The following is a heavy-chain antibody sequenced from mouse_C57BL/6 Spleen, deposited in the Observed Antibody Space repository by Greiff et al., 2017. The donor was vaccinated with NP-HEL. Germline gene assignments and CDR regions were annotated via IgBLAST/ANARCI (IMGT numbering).Heavy chain of an antibody. V-gene: IGHV14-4*01. Sequence: VQLQQSGAELVRPGASVKLSCTASGFNIKDDYMHWVKQRPEQGLEWIGWIDPENGDTEYASKFQGKATITEDTSSNTAYLQLSSLTSEDTAVYYCTKAYYGSSYDWYFDVWGTGTTVTVSS. J-gene: IGHJ1*03. D-gene: IGHD1-1*01. CDR1: GFNIKDDY. CDR3: TKAYYGSSYDWYFDV. CDR2: IDPENGDT.